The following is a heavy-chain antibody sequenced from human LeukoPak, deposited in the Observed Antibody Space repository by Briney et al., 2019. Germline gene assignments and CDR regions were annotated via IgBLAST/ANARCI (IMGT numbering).Heavy chain of an antibody. CDR3: AMERISLGSGFDP. CDR2: IYYSGST. CDR1: GGSISSGGYY. V-gene: IGHV4-31*11. Sequence: PSETLSLTCAVSGGSISSGGYYWSWIRQHPGKGLEWIGYIYYSGSTYYNPSLKSRVTISVDTSKNQFSLKLSSVTAADTAVYYCAMERISLGSGFDPWGQGTLVTVSS. D-gene: IGHD1-1*01. J-gene: IGHJ5*02.